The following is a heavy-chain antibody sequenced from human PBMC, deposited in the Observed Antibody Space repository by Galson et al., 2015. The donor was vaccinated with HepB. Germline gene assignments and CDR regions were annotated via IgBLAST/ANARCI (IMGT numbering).Heavy chain of an antibody. CDR2: FNPNSGGP. CDR1: GYTFTGHY. Sequence: SVKVSCKAFGYTFTGHYIIWVRQAPGQGLEWGGRFNPNSGGPNYAQKFRGRVTMTRDTTTRKAHMELSRLTYDDTAVYFCARGGGAVAAAGIWGQGTLITVSS. CDR3: ARGGGAVAAAGI. J-gene: IGHJ4*02. D-gene: IGHD6-19*01. V-gene: IGHV1-2*06.